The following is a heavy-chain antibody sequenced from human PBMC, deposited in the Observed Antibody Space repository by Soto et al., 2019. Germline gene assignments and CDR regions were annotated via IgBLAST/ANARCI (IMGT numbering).Heavy chain of an antibody. Sequence: SETLSLTCTFSCGSIISGGYYWSWIRQHPGKGLEWIGYIYYSGSTYYNPSLKSRVTISVDTSKNQFSLKLSSVTAADTAVYYCASGLSTPTYCGGDCYSAPDYWGQGTLVTVSS. CDR3: ASGLSTPTYCGGDCYSAPDY. CDR2: IYYSGST. J-gene: IGHJ4*02. D-gene: IGHD2-21*02. V-gene: IGHV4-31*03. CDR1: CGSIISGGYY.